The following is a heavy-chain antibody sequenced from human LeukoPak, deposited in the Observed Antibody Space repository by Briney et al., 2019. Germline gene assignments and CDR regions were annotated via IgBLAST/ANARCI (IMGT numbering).Heavy chain of an antibody. CDR3: ARELSVAAVGYYFDY. J-gene: IGHJ4*02. D-gene: IGHD6-13*01. CDR1: GGSISSDY. CDR2: ISYSGNT. V-gene: IGHV4-59*01. Sequence: WETLCLTCTVSGGSISSDYWNWIRQPPGKGLEWIGYISYSGNTNYNPSLRSRITISVDTSKNHFSLELSSVTAADTAVYYCARELSVAAVGYYFDYWGQELVDTVSS.